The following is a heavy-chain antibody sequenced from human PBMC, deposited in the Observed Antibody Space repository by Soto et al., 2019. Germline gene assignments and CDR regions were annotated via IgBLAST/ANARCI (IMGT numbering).Heavy chain of an antibody. D-gene: IGHD2-8*01. CDR2: ILYSGTT. J-gene: IGHJ4*02. CDR3: ARNGALDY. V-gene: IGHV4-30-4*01. CDR1: GGSISSGDYY. Sequence: QVQLQESGPGLVKPSQTLSLTCTVSGGSISSGDYYWSWIRQPPGKGLEWIGYILYSGTTNYNPSLESRLTISVDMSKNQFSPKLTSVTAADTAVYYCARNGALDYWGRGTLVTVSS.